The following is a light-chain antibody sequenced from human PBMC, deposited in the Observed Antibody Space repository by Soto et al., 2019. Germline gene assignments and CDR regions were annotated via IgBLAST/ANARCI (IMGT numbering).Light chain of an antibody. CDR3: QQRSNWPT. J-gene: IGKJ5*01. CDR2: DAS. CDR1: QSVSSY. V-gene: IGKV3-11*01. Sequence: EIVLTQSPDTLSLSPGERATLSCRASQSVSSYLAWYKHKPGQAPRLLIYDASNRATGIPARFRGIGSGTDFTLTIRSLEPEDFAVDDCQQRSNWPTFGQGTRLEIK.